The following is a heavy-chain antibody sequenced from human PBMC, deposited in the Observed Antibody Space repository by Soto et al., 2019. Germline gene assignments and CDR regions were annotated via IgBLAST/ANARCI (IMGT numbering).Heavy chain of an antibody. D-gene: IGHD3-3*01. Sequence: GGFLRLSCAASGFTFTTAWRNWVRQAPGKGLEWVGRIKSKVDGGTTDFAAPVKGRFAISRDDSRSMMYMQMNSLKIEDTAVYYCTTDSDFSTRLVRFDYWGRGTLVTVSS. V-gene: IGHV3-15*07. CDR2: IKSKVDGGTT. CDR1: GFTFTTAW. CDR3: TTDSDFSTRLVRFDY. J-gene: IGHJ4*01.